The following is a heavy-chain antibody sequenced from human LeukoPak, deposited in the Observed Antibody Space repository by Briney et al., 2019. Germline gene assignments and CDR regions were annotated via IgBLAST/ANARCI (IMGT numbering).Heavy chain of an antibody. D-gene: IGHD3-16*01. CDR1: GSDFSRYV. Sequence: PGGSLRLSCAASGSDFSRYVIHWVRQGPDKGLEWVAVISPEGYMKDYADSVKGRFTVSRDNSKNTVYLQMNSLSAEDTSRYYCARGNLYTAATIEDYWGQGTLVTVSS. J-gene: IGHJ4*02. V-gene: IGHV3-30-3*01. CDR2: ISPEGYMK. CDR3: ARGNLYTAATIEDY.